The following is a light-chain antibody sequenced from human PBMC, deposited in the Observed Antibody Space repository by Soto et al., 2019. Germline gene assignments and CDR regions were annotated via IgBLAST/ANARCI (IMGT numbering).Light chain of an antibody. V-gene: IGLV2-23*01. J-gene: IGLJ3*02. CDR2: DAN. Sequence: QSVLTQPASVSGSPGQSITISCSGTSGAVVNYNFVSWYQQHPGEAPQLIIYDANKRPSGVSRRFSGSKSVNSASLTISGLQADDEADYYCCSYGGTSWVFGTGTKVTVL. CDR3: CSYGGTSWV. CDR1: SGAVVNYNF.